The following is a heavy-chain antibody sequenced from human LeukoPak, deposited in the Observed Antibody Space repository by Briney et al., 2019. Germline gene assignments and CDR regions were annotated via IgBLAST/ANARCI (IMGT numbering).Heavy chain of an antibody. J-gene: IGHJ6*03. D-gene: IGHD3/OR15-3a*01. V-gene: IGHV3-48*03. CDR2: VSSSGSTI. CDR3: AKSYWTVGYMDV. CDR1: GFTFSSYE. Sequence: PGGSLRLSCAASGFTFSSYEMNWVRQAPGKGLEWVSYVSSSGSTIYYADSVKGRFTISRDNSKNTLYLQMNSLRAEDTALYYCAKSYWTVGYMDVWGKGTTVTISS.